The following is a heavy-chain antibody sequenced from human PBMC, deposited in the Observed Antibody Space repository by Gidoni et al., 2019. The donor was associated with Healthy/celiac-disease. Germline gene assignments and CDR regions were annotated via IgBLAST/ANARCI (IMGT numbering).Heavy chain of an antibody. D-gene: IGHD3-3*01. Sequence: EVQLVESGGGLVQPGGSLRLSCAASGFTFSSYAMSWVRQAPGKGLGWVSAISGSGGSTYYADSVKGRFTISRDNSKNTLYLQMNSLRAEDTAVYYCAKVPGDDFWSGYGAFDYWGQGTLVTVSS. CDR3: AKVPGDDFWSGYGAFDY. V-gene: IGHV3-23*04. CDR2: ISGSGGST. J-gene: IGHJ4*02. CDR1: GFTFSSYA.